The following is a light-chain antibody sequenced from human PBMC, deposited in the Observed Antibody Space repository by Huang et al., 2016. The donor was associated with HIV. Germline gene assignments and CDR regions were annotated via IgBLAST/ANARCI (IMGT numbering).Light chain of an antibody. Sequence: DIQMTQSPSSLSASVGDRVTITCRASQSISSSLNWYQQKPGKAPQLLIYAASSLQSGVPSRFSGSGSGTEFTLTINRLQPEDFSTYYCHQSYSPPYTFGRGTKLEIK. CDR2: AAS. CDR3: HQSYSPPYT. J-gene: IGKJ2*01. V-gene: IGKV1-39*01. CDR1: QSISSS.